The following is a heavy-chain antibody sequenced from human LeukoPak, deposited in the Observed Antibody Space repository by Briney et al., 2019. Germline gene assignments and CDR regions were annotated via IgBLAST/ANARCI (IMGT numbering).Heavy chain of an antibody. V-gene: IGHV4-30-2*01. D-gene: IGHD1-26*01. J-gene: IGHJ3*02. CDR2: IYHSGST. CDR1: GGSISSGGYS. Sequence: SETLSLTCAVSGGSISSGGYSWSWIRQPPGKGLEWIGYIYHSGSTYYNPSLKSRVTISVDRSKNQFSLKLSSVTAADTAVYYCAKGGAWNFEYASDIWGQGTMVTVSS. CDR3: AKGGAWNFEYASDI.